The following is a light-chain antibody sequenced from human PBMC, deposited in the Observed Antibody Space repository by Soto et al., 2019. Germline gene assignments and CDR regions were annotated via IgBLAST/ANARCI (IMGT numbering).Light chain of an antibody. Sequence: DIPMTQSPSTLSASVGDRVTITCRATESISSWLAWYQQKPGKAPKLLIYDASSLESGVPSRFSGSGSGTKFTLTISSLQPDDFATYYCQHYDSYSWTFGQGTKVELK. J-gene: IGKJ1*01. CDR1: ESISSW. CDR2: DAS. V-gene: IGKV1-5*01. CDR3: QHYDSYSWT.